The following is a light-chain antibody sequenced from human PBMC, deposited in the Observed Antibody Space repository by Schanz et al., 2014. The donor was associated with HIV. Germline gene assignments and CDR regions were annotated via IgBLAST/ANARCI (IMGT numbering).Light chain of an antibody. J-gene: IGKJ4*01. V-gene: IGKV3-20*01. CDR3: QQYESSPPRVT. CDR1: QRLSSSY. Sequence: EIVLTQSPGSLSLSPGGRATLSCGASQRLSSSYLAWYQQKRDQPPRLVIYGASYRAAGVPDRFSASVSATDFTLTISRLEPEDFAVYYCQQYESSPPRVTFGGGTKVEIK. CDR2: GAS.